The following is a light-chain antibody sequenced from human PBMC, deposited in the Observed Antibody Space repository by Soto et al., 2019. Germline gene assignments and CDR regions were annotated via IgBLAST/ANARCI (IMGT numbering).Light chain of an antibody. V-gene: IGKV3-11*01. CDR3: QQRSNWPAIT. J-gene: IGKJ5*01. CDR1: QSVSSY. CDR2: DAS. Sequence: EIVLTQSPATLSLSPGERATLSCRASQSVSSYLAWYQQKPGQAPRLLIYDASNRATGIPARFSGSGSGTDLTLTISSLEPEDFAVYYCQQRSNWPAITFGQGTRLE.